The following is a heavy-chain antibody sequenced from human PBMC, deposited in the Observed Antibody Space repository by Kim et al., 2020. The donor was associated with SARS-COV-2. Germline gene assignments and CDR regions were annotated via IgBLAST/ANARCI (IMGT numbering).Heavy chain of an antibody. Sequence: ADSVKGRFTISRDNSKDTLYLQMNSLRAEDTAVYYCARARYTSSWYFGDYWGQGTLVTVSS. J-gene: IGHJ4*02. V-gene: IGHV3-23*01. CDR3: ARARYTSSWYFGDY. D-gene: IGHD6-13*01.